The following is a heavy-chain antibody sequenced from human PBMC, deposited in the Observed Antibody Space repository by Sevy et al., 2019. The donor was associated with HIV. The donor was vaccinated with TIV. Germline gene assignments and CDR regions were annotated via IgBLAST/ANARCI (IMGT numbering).Heavy chain of an antibody. Sequence: GGSLRLSCAASGFTVSSNYMSWVRQAPGKGLEWVSVIYSGGSTYYADSVKGRFTISRDNSKNTLYLQMNSLRAEDTAVYYCARSRFLEWFGDVWGRGTTVTVSS. CDR2: IYSGGST. V-gene: IGHV3-53*01. CDR1: GFTVSSNY. J-gene: IGHJ6*02. D-gene: IGHD3-3*01. CDR3: ARSRFLEWFGDV.